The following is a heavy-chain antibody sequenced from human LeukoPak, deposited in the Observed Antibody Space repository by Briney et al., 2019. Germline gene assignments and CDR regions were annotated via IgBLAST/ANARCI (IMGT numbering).Heavy chain of an antibody. D-gene: IGHD3-16*02. CDR1: GFTFSSYS. CDR2: ISSSSSTI. V-gene: IGHV3-48*01. CDR3: ARAASGVGYVWGSYRSLPRDAFDI. Sequence: PGGSLRLSCAASGFTFSSYSMNWVRQAPGKGLEWVSYISSSSSTIYYADSVKGRFTISRDNAKNSLYLQMNSLRAEDTAVYYCARAASGVGYVWGSYRSLPRDAFDIWGQGTMVTVSS. J-gene: IGHJ3*02.